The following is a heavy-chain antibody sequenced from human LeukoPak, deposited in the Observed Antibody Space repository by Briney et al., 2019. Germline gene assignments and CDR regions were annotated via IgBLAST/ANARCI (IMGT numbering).Heavy chain of an antibody. Sequence: SETLSLTCAVYGGSFGGYYWSWIRQPPGKGLEWIGEINHSGSTNYNPSLKSRVTISVDTSKNQFSLKLSSVTAADTAVYYCARGRIVVARRSGAFDIWGQGTMVTVSS. V-gene: IGHV4-34*01. CDR3: ARGRIVVARRSGAFDI. CDR2: INHSGST. CDR1: GGSFGGYY. J-gene: IGHJ3*02. D-gene: IGHD3-22*01.